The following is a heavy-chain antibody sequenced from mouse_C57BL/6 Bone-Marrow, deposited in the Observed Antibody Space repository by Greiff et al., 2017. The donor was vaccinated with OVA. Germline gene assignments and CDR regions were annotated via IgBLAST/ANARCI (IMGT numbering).Heavy chain of an antibody. D-gene: IGHD2-1*01. CDR3: ARYGNYLYALDY. CDR1: GFTFTDYY. V-gene: IGHV7-3*01. Sequence: DVMLVESGGGLVQPGGSLSLSCAASGFTFTDYYMSWVRQPPGKALEWLGFIRNKANGYTTEYSASGKGRFTISRDNSQSILYLQMNALRAEDSATYYCARYGNYLYALDYWGKGTSVTVSS. J-gene: IGHJ4*01. CDR2: IRNKANGYTT.